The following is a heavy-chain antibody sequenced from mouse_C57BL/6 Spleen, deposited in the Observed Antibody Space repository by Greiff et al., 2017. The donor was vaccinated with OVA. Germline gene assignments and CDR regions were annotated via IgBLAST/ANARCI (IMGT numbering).Heavy chain of an antibody. CDR1: GYTFTSYW. V-gene: IGHV1-55*01. Sequence: QVQLQQPGAELVKPGASVKMSCKASGYTFTSYWITWVKQRPGQGLEWIGDIYPGSGSTNYNEKFKSKATLTVDTSSSTAYMQLSSLTSEDSAVYYCARLDDYDADYYAMDYWGQGTSFTVSS. CDR3: ARLDDYDADYYAMDY. CDR2: IYPGSGST. D-gene: IGHD2-4*01. J-gene: IGHJ4*01.